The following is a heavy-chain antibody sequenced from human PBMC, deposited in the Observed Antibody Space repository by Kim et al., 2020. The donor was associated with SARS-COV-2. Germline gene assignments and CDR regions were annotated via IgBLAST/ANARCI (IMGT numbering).Heavy chain of an antibody. V-gene: IGHV3-30*04. Sequence: GRSLRLSCAASGFTFSSYAMHWVRQAPGKGLEWVAVISYDGSNKYYADSVKGRFTISRDNSKNTLYLQMNSLRAEDTAVYYCARSAITMVRGVISNFDY. CDR3: ARSAITMVRGVISNFDY. D-gene: IGHD3-10*01. CDR2: ISYDGSNK. CDR1: GFTFSSYA. J-gene: IGHJ4*01.